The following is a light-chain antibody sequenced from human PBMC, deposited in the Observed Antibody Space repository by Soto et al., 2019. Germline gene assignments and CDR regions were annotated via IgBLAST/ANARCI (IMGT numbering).Light chain of an antibody. CDR3: QQYNSYSQT. CDR2: AAS. J-gene: IGKJ1*01. Sequence: DIQMTQSPSSLSASVGERVTITCRASQSISSYLNWYQQKPGKAPMLLIYAASSLQSGVPSRFSGSGSGTEFTLTISSLQPDDFATYYCQQYNSYSQTFGQGTKVDIK. CDR1: QSISSY. V-gene: IGKV1-5*01.